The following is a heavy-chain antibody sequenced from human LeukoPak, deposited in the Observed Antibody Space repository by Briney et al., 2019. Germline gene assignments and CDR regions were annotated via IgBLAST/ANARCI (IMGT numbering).Heavy chain of an antibody. V-gene: IGHV3-74*01. Sequence: PGGSLRLSCAASGFTFSSYWMHWVRQVPGKGLVWVSRISSDESSTTYADSVKGRFTISRDNAKNTLYLQMNSLRAEDTAVYYCARDTCGSGNFYEYWGQGTLGMVSS. J-gene: IGHJ4*02. CDR2: ISSDESST. CDR3: ARDTCGSGNFYEY. CDR1: GFTFSSYW. D-gene: IGHD3-10*01.